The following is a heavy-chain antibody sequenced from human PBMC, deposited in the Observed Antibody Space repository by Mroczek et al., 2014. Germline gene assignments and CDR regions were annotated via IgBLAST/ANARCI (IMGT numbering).Heavy chain of an antibody. Sequence: QVQLVESGAGLLKPSETLSLTCAVYGGSFSGYYWSWIRQPPGKGLEWIGEINHSGSTNYNPSLKSRVTISVDTSKNQFSLKLSSVTAADTAVYYCVLEWRDMDVWGKGTTVTVSS. V-gene: IGHV4-34*01. CDR1: GGSFSGYY. D-gene: IGHD3-3*01. J-gene: IGHJ6*03. CDR2: INHSGST. CDR3: VLEWRDMDV.